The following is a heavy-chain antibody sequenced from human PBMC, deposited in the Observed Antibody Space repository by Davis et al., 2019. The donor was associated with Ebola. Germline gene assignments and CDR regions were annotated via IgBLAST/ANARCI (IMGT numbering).Heavy chain of an antibody. Sequence: PGGSLRLSCAASGFTFSSYGMHWVRQAPGKGLEWVSAISGSGGSTYYADSVKGRFTISRDNSKNTLYLQMNSLRAEDTAVYYCAKDLGLVVVPAAMLWQDYYYGMDVWGQGTTVTVSS. V-gene: IGHV3-23*01. CDR1: GFTFSSYG. J-gene: IGHJ6*02. CDR2: ISGSGGST. CDR3: AKDLGLVVVPAAMLWQDYYYGMDV. D-gene: IGHD2-2*01.